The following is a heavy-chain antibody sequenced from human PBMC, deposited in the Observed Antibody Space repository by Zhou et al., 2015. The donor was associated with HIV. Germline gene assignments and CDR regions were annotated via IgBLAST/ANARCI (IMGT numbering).Heavy chain of an antibody. Sequence: QVQLVQSGAEVKKPGSSVKVSCKASGGTFSSYAISWVRQAPGQGLEWMGGIIPIFGTANYAQKFQGRVTMTTDTSTSTAYMELRSLRSDDTAVYYCAREVYSSSWQRDYWGQGTLVTVSS. CDR1: GGTFSSYA. J-gene: IGHJ4*02. D-gene: IGHD6-13*01. CDR3: AREVYSSSWQRDY. CDR2: IIPIFGTA. V-gene: IGHV1-69*06.